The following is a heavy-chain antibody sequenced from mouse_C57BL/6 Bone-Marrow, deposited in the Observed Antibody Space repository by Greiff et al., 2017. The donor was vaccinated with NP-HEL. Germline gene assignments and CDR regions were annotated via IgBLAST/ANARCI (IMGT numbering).Heavy chain of an antibody. V-gene: IGHV1-81*01. J-gene: IGHJ4*01. Sequence: QVQLQQSGAELARPGASVKLSCKASGYTFTSYGISWVKQSTGQGLEWIGEIYPRSGNTYYNEKFKGKGTLTADKSSSTAYMELRSLTSEDTAVYFCARIGWGGMDYWGQGTSVTVSS. CDR3: ARIGWGGMDY. CDR2: IYPRSGNT. CDR1: GYTFTSYG. D-gene: IGHD1-1*02.